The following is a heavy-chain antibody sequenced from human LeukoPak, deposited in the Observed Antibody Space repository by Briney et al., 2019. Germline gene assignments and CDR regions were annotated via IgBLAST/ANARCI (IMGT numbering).Heavy chain of an antibody. Sequence: SQTLSLTCTVSGGSISSGGYYWSWIRQPPGKGLEWIGEINHSGSTNYNPSLKSRVTISVDTSKNQFSLKLSSVTAADTAVYYCARGYVNYVFGVSYFDYWGQGTLVTVSS. CDR3: ARGYVNYVFGVSYFDY. J-gene: IGHJ4*02. CDR2: INHSGST. V-gene: IGHV4-30-2*01. CDR1: GGSISSGGYY. D-gene: IGHD3-3*01.